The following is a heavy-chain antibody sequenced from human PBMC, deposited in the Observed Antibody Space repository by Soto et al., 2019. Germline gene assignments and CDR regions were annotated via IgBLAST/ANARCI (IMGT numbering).Heavy chain of an antibody. CDR1: GGSISSSSYY. Sequence: PSETLSLTCTVSGGSISSSSYYWGWIRQPPGKGLEWIGSIYYSGSTYYNPSLKSRVTISVDASKNQFSLKLSSVTAADTAVYYCAREGKRRFSYFDYWGQGTLVTVSS. V-gene: IGHV4-39*07. CDR2: IYYSGST. J-gene: IGHJ4*02. CDR3: AREGKRRFSYFDY. D-gene: IGHD1-1*01.